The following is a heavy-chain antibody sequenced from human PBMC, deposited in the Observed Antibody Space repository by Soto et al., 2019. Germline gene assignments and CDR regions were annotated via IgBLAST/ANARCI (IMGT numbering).Heavy chain of an antibody. Sequence: EVQLVESGGGLVKPGGSLRLSCAASGFTFNNAWMSWVRQAPGKGLEWVGRIKSRIDGGTTDYVAPVKGRFTISRDDSKNTLYLQMNSLRAEDTAVYYCAKGGDYDFWSGYYHLDYWGQGTLVTVSS. D-gene: IGHD3-3*01. V-gene: IGHV3-15*01. CDR2: IKSRIDGGTT. J-gene: IGHJ4*02. CDR1: GFTFNNAW. CDR3: AKGGDYDFWSGYYHLDY.